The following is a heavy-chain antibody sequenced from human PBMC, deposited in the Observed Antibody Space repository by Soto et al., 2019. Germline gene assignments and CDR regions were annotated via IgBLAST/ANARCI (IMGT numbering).Heavy chain of an antibody. D-gene: IGHD3-3*01. J-gene: IGHJ4*02. CDR1: GGSISNYF. CDR2: IDNSGST. CDR3: ARGGQDFWSGSFDY. V-gene: IGHV4-4*07. Sequence: SETLSLTCTVSGGSISNYFCNWIRQPAGKGLEWIGRIDNSGSTNYNPSLKSRITMSADTSRNQFSLKLNSVTAADTAVYYCARGGQDFWSGSFDYWGQGALVTVSS.